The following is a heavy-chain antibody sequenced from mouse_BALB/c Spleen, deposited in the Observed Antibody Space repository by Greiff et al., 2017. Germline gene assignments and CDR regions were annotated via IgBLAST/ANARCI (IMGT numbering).Heavy chain of an antibody. D-gene: IGHD2-1*01. CDR1: GFTFSSYT. CDR2: ISSGGSYT. J-gene: IGHJ1*01. CDR3: TRVGNHRYFDV. V-gene: IGHV5-6-4*01. Sequence: EVKLMESGGGLVKPGGSLKLSCAASGFTFSSYTMSWVRQTPEKRLEWVATISSGGSYTYYPDSVKGRFTISRDNAKNTLYLQMSSLKSEDTAMYYCTRVGNHRYFDVWGAGTTVTVSS.